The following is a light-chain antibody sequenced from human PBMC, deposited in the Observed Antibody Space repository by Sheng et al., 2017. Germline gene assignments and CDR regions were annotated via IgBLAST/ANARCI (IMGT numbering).Light chain of an antibody. V-gene: IGKV1-5*03. CDR2: RAS. Sequence: DIQMTQSPSTLSASVGDSVTITCRASQSVSHFLAWYQQKSGKAPKVLIYRASTLKSGVPSRFTGRGSATEFTLTISSLQPDDFATYYCQQYNLYPWTFGQGTRVEAK. CDR3: QQYNLYPWT. CDR1: QSVSHF. J-gene: IGKJ1*01.